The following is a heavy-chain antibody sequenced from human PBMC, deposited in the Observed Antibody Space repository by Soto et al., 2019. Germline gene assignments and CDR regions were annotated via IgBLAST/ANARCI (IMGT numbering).Heavy chain of an antibody. D-gene: IGHD2-15*01. CDR3: ARGCRRGGGSFRLDD. CDR1: GGSFSRYA. Sequence: QLQVVQSGAEVKKPGSSVKVSCKASGGSFSRYAISWVRQAPGQGLEWMGGLIRIYGTATYAQNFQGRSTITADESASIAYMELGSLSSEYTAVYYCARGCRRGGGSFRLDDWGQGTLVSVSS. V-gene: IGHV1-69*01. CDR2: LIRIYGTA. J-gene: IGHJ4*02.